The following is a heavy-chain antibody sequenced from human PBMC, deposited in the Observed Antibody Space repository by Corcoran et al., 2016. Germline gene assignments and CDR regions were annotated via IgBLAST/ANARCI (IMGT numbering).Heavy chain of an antibody. CDR2: VKSKYDGGTI. Sequence: EVQLVESGGGLVKPGGSLRLSCAASGFTFSNGWMHWVRQAPGKGLEWVGRVKSKYDGGTIDYAAPVKGRFTISRDDSKNTLYLQLNSLRIEDTAVYYWTVEDDCDHWGLGTLVTVSS. D-gene: IGHD1-1*01. CDR3: TVEDDCDH. J-gene: IGHJ4*02. CDR1: GFTFSNGW. V-gene: IGHV3-15*07.